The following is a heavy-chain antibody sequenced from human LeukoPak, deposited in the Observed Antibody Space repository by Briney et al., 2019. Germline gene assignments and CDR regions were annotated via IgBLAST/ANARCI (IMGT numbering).Heavy chain of an antibody. Sequence: GGSLRLSCAASGFTFSSYSMNWVRQAPGKGLEWVSSISSSSSYIYYADSVKGRFTISRDNAKNSLYLQMNSLRAEDTAVYYCAKDISGSGTVPRHWGQGTLVIVSS. D-gene: IGHD3-10*01. CDR2: ISSSSSYI. V-gene: IGHV3-21*01. CDR3: AKDISGSGTVPRH. J-gene: IGHJ4*02. CDR1: GFTFSSYS.